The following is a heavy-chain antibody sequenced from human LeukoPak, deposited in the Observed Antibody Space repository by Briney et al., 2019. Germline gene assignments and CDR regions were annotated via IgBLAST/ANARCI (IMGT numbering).Heavy chain of an antibody. Sequence: PGGSLRLSCSASGFTFSNYAMSWVRQAPGKGLEWVSVISGSDSTTYYTDSVKGRFTISRDSSLNTVYLEMNRLRADDTAVYYCAKGLSTLVWGDFDFWGQGSLVTVSS. V-gene: IGHV3-23*01. CDR3: AKGLSTLVWGDFDF. CDR2: ISGSDSTT. D-gene: IGHD3-16*01. J-gene: IGHJ4*02. CDR1: GFTFSNYA.